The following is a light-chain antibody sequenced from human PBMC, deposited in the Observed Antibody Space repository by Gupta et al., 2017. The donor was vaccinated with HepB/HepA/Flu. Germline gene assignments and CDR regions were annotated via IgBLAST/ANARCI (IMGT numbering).Light chain of an antibody. CDR1: QSISSW. J-gene: IGKJ1*01. CDR3: QHDNSYSRT. Sequence: DIQMTQSPSTLSASVGDRVTITCRASQSISSWLAWYQQKPGKAPNLLIYKVSGLQRGVPSRFSGSGSGTEFTLTISSLQPEDFATYYCQHDNSYSRTFGQGTKVEIK. V-gene: IGKV1-5*03. CDR2: KVS.